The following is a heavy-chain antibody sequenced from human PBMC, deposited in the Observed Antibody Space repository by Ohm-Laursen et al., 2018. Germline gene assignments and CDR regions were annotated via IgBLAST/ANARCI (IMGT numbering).Heavy chain of an antibody. J-gene: IGHJ6*02. Sequence: GSSVKVSCKASGYTFTTYGINWVRQAPGQGPEWMGWISVNNGYTKYAQKFQGRVTMTRNTSISTAYMELSSLRSEDTAVYYCARKRAARPGRDYGMDVWGQGTTVTVSS. CDR2: ISVNNGYT. CDR3: ARKRAARPGRDYGMDV. CDR1: GYTFTTYG. D-gene: IGHD6-6*01. V-gene: IGHV1-8*02.